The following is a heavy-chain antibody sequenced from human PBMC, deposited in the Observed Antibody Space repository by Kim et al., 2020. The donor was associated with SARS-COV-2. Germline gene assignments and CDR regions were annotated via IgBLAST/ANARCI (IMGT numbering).Heavy chain of an antibody. Sequence: GGSLRLSCAASGFTFSSYAMSWVRQAPGKGLEWVSVIYSGGSSTYYADSVKGRFTISRDNSKNTLYLQMNSLRAEDTAVYYCAKVEAAAGIVFQHWGQGTLVTVSS. CDR2: IYSGGSST. J-gene: IGHJ1*01. V-gene: IGHV3-23*03. D-gene: IGHD6-13*01. CDR3: AKVEAAAGIVFQH. CDR1: GFTFSSYA.